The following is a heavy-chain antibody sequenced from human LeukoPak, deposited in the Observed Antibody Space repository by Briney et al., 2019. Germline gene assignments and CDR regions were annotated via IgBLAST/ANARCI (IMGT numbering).Heavy chain of an antibody. D-gene: IGHD3-10*01. CDR1: GGCFSGYY. Sequence: SETLSLTCAVYGGCFSGYYWSWIRQPPGKGLEWIGEINHSGSTNYNPSLKSRVTISVDTSKNQFSLKLSSVTAADTAVYYCAREGSGSPFDYWGQGTLVTVSS. V-gene: IGHV4-34*01. CDR3: AREGSGSPFDY. CDR2: INHSGST. J-gene: IGHJ4*02.